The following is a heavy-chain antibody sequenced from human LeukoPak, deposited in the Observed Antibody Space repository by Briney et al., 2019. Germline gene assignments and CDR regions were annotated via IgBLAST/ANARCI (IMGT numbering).Heavy chain of an antibody. V-gene: IGHV3-9*01. D-gene: IGHD4-11*01. CDR1: GCTFDDYA. Sequence: SGGSLRLSCAASGCTFDDYAMHWVRHAPGKGLEWVSGMSWNSGSIGYADSVKGRFTISRDNAKNSLYLQMNSLRAEDTALYYCAKDMFSLPQYYFDYWGQGTLVTVSS. CDR3: AKDMFSLPQYYFDY. CDR2: MSWNSGSI. J-gene: IGHJ4*02.